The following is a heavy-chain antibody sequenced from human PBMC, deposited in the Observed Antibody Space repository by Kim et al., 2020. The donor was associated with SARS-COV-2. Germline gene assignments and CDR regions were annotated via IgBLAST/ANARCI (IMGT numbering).Heavy chain of an antibody. V-gene: IGHV3-30*04. CDR3: ARAGSGYYFNWFDP. D-gene: IGHD3-22*01. Sequence: GGSLRLSCAASGFTFSSYAMHWVRQAPGKGLEWVAVISYDGSNKYYADSVKGRFTISRDNSKNTLYLQMNSLRAEDTAVYYCARAGSGYYFNWFDPWGQGTLVTVSS. CDR2: ISYDGSNK. CDR1: GFTFSSYA. J-gene: IGHJ5*02.